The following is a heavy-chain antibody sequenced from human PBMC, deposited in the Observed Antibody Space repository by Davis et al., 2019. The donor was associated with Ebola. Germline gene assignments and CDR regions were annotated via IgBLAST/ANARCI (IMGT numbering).Heavy chain of an antibody. CDR1: GFTFSSYG. D-gene: IGHD6-19*01. J-gene: IGHJ4*02. CDR3: AKDRSGWWGYGTPYFDY. Sequence: PGGSLRLSCAASGFTFSSYGMHWVRQAPGKGLEWVAVISYDGSNKYYADSVKGRFTISRDNSKNTLYLQMNSLRAEDTAVYYCAKDRSGWWGYGTPYFDYWGQGTLVTVSS. CDR2: ISYDGSNK. V-gene: IGHV3-30*18.